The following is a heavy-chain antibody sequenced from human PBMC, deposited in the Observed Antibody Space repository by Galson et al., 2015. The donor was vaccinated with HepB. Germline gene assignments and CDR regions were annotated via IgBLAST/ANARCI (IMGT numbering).Heavy chain of an antibody. J-gene: IGHJ6*02. CDR2: ISGSGGST. D-gene: IGHD6-6*01. V-gene: IGHV3-23*01. CDR3: AKQLLYYYYGMDV. Sequence: SLRLSCAASGFTFSSYAMSWVRQAPGKGLEWVSAISGSGGSTYYADSVKGRSTISRDNSKNTLYLQMNSLRAEDTAVYYCAKQLLYYYYGMDVWGQGTTVTVSS. CDR1: GFTFSSYA.